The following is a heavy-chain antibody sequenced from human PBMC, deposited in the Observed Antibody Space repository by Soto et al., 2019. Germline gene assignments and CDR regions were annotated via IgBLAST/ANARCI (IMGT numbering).Heavy chain of an antibody. V-gene: IGHV3-33*01. D-gene: IGHD3-16*01. J-gene: IGHJ3*02. Sequence: QVELVESGGGVVQSGRSLRLSCAASGYTFSYLGIHWFRQTPDKGLQWVAFVGHEGTNIHYADSVKGRFTISKDDAKNTVFLQMNSLSAEDTAVYYCARVVLPVGGGAFDIWGQGTMVTVSS. CDR1: GYTFSYLG. CDR3: ARVVLPVGGGAFDI. CDR2: VGHEGTNI.